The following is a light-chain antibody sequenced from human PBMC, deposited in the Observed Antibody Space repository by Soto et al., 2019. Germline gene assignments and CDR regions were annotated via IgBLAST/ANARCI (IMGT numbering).Light chain of an antibody. Sequence: DIQMTQSPWSLSASVGDRVTITCRASQGISNYIAWYQQKPGKAPKIQIYAASTLQSGVPSRFSGSGTGTDFTLTIKSLQHDDVAHYSCQKYRSVPLFGPGTKVDIK. CDR3: QKYRSVPL. V-gene: IGKV1-27*01. CDR1: QGISNY. J-gene: IGKJ3*01. CDR2: AAS.